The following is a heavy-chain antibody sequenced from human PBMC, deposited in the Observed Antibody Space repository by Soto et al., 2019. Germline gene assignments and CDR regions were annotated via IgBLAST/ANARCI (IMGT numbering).Heavy chain of an antibody. V-gene: IGHV1-69*02. D-gene: IGHD1-26*01. J-gene: IGHJ4*02. CDR1: GGTFSSYT. CDR3: ARASPECELLQW. Sequence: QVQLVQSGAEVKKPGSSVKVSCKASGGTFSSYTISWVRQAPGQGLEWMGRIIPILGIANYAQKFQGRVTITADKSTSTAYMELSSMRSEDTAVYYCARASPECELLQWWGQGTLVTVSS. CDR2: IIPILGIA.